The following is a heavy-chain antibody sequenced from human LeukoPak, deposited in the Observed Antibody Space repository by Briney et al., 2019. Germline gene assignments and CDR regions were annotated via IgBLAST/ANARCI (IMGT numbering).Heavy chain of an antibody. CDR1: GYTFTSYG. J-gene: IGHJ1*01. Sequence: EASVKVSCKASGYTFTSYGINWVRQAPGQGLEWMGCIRAYNDNANYAQKFQGRVTLTTDTSTSTAYMELRSLSSDDTAVYYCARRYYDTSGYEYFQHWGQGTLVTVSS. D-gene: IGHD3-22*01. CDR2: IRAYNDNA. V-gene: IGHV1-18*01. CDR3: ARRYYDTSGYEYFQH.